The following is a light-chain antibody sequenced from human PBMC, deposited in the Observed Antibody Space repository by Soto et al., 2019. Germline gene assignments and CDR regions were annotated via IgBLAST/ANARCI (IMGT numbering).Light chain of an antibody. CDR1: QTISIW. CDR3: QQYNSYRT. J-gene: IGKJ1*01. V-gene: IGKV1-5*01. Sequence: DIQMTQFPSTLSASVGDRVTITCRARQTISIWLAWYQQKPGKAPKLLIYDASILESGVPSRFSGSGSGTEFTLTISSLQPDDFATYYCQQYNSYRTFGQGTKVDI. CDR2: DAS.